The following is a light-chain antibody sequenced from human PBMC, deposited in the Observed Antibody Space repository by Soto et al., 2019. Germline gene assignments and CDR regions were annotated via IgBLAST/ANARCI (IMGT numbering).Light chain of an antibody. CDR3: CSYAGSVI. CDR2: DVS. Sequence: QSALTQPRAVSGSPGQSVTISCTGTSSDVGGYNDVFWYQQYPGKAPKLMIYDVSKRPSGVPDRFSGSKSGNTASLTVSGLQADDEAEYYCCSYAGSVIFGGGTKLTVL. V-gene: IGLV2-11*01. J-gene: IGLJ2*01. CDR1: SSDVGGYND.